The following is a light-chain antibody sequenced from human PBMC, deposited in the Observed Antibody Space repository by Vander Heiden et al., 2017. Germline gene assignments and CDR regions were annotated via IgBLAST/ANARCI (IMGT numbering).Light chain of an antibody. J-gene: IGLJ2*01. CDR2: DTG. CDR3: VLSYSGARPV. CDR1: TGAVTSGHF. V-gene: IGLV7-46*01. Sequence: AVVTHEPSLTVSPGWTLTLPCGTSTGAVTSGHFPYWVQRKPGQAPRTLIYDTGRKLSLTSARLSGSLRGGKAALTLSGAQPEEEAEYYCVLSYSGARPVFGGGTKLTVL.